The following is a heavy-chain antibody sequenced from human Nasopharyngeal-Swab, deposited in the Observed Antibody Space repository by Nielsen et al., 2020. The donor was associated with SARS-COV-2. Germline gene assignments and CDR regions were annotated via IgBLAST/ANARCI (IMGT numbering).Heavy chain of an antibody. CDR2: VWHDESIK. CDR1: GFRFRYFG. CDR3: AREHAIITVIRPPYFDY. Sequence: GESLKISCAASGFRFRYFGLHWLRQAPGKGLEWVAVVWHDESIKYYADSVEGRFTISRDNSQNTLYLQMDSLRAEDTAVYYCAREHAIITVIRPPYFDYWGQGTLVTVSS. J-gene: IGHJ4*02. D-gene: IGHD3-3*01. V-gene: IGHV3-33*01.